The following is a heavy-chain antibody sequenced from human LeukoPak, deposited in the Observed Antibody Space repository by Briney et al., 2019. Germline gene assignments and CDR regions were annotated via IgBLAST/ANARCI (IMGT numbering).Heavy chain of an antibody. CDR3: ARFLGCSGGSCYPPEGWFDP. D-gene: IGHD2-15*01. Sequence: ASVKVSCKASGYTFTNYTMHWVRQAPGQRREWMGWINAGNGNTKYSQEFQGRVTITRDTPASTVYMELSSLRSEDMAVYYCARFLGCSGGSCYPPEGWFDPWGQGTLVTVSS. J-gene: IGHJ5*02. CDR2: INAGNGNT. CDR1: GYTFTNYT. V-gene: IGHV1-3*03.